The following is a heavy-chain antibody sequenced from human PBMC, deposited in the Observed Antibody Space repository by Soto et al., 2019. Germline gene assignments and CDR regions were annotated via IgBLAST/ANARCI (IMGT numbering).Heavy chain of an antibody. CDR2: ISGSGGST. V-gene: IGHV3-23*01. Sequence: EVQLLESGGGLVQPGGSLRLSCAASGVTFSSYAMNWVRQAPGKGLEWVAGISGSGGSTNYADSVEGRFSISRDNSKNPLYLQMNSLRAEGTAVYYCASSPRLLEWLLPVDNWGQGTLVTVSS. CDR1: GVTFSSYA. CDR3: ASSPRLLEWLLPVDN. D-gene: IGHD3-3*01. J-gene: IGHJ4*02.